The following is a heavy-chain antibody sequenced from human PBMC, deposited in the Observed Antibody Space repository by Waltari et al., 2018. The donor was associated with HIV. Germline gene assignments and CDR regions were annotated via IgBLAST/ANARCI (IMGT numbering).Heavy chain of an antibody. J-gene: IGHJ4*02. D-gene: IGHD3-22*01. CDR2: INPNSGGT. CDR3: TRVFRGTINYFDSRLGH. V-gene: IGHV1-2*02. CDR1: GFTFSDYY. Sequence: QVQLVQSGAEGKKPGASVKVSCKASGFTFSDYYLHWVRRAPGQGLEWRGWINPNSGGTRYSEKFQGRVTMTRDTSISTAYMELFRLRFDDTAIYYCTRVFRGTINYFDSRLGHWGQGTLVTVSS.